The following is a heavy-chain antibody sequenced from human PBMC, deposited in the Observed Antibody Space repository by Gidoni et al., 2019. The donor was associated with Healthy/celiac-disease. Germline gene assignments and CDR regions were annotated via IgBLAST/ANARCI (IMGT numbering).Heavy chain of an antibody. Sequence: QLQLQESGPRLVKPSETLSLSCTVSGDSVSNPDYYWGWVRQPPGKGLEWIGTVYYRRTTYYNPSLKSRVTILVHTSLNQFSLRLSSVTAADTAIYYCARDIRYSSSWSHFDFWGQGTLATVSP. V-gene: IGHV4-39*07. CDR3: ARDIRYSSSWSHFDF. D-gene: IGHD6-13*01. CDR2: VYYRRTT. CDR1: GDSVSNPDYY. J-gene: IGHJ4*02.